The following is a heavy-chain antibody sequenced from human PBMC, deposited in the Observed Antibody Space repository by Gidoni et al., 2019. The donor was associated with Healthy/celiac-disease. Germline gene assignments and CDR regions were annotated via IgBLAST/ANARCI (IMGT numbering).Heavy chain of an antibody. V-gene: IGHV3-30*18. Sequence: QVQLVESGGGVVQPGRSLRLSCAASGFTFSSYGLHWVRQAPGKGLEWVAVISYDGSNKYYADSVKGRFTISRDNSKNTLYLQMNSLRAEDTAVYYCAKGPPGGAMEAHFDYWGQGTLVTVSS. CDR2: ISYDGSNK. CDR3: AKGPPGGAMEAHFDY. J-gene: IGHJ4*02. CDR1: GFTFSSYG. D-gene: IGHD1-26*01.